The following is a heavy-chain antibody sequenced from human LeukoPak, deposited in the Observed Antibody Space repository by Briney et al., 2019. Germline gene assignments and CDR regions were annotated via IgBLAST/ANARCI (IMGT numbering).Heavy chain of an antibody. V-gene: IGHV4-31*03. CDR1: GGSISSGGYY. CDR2: IYYSGST. J-gene: IGHJ4*02. CDR3: ARGWDIVVVPAAIQFDY. Sequence: SETLSLTCTVSGGSISSGGYYWSWIRQHPGKGLEWIGYIYYSGSTYYNPSLKSRVTISVDTSKNQFSLKLSSVTAADTAVYYCARGWDIVVVPAAIQFDYWGQGTLVTVSS. D-gene: IGHD2-2*02.